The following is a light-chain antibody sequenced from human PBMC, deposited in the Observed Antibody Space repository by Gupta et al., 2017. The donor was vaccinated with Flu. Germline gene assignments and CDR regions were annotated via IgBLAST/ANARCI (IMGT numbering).Light chain of an antibody. V-gene: IGLV2-14*01. Sequence: QSALTQPASVSGSPGQSITITCTGTSSDVGGYNYVSWYQQHPGKAPKLMIYDVSNRPSGVSNRFSGSKSGNTASLTIYGLQAEDEADYYCRSYKSRSTPWVFGGGTKLTVL. CDR3: RSYKSRSTPWV. CDR2: DVS. CDR1: SSDVGGYNY. J-gene: IGLJ2*01.